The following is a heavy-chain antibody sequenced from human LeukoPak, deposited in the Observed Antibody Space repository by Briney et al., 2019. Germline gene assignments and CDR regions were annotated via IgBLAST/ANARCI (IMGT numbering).Heavy chain of an antibody. CDR3: ASSPRWVVVPAANYYMDV. CDR2: IYYSGST. Sequence: PSETLSLTCTVSGGSISSSSYYWGWIRQPPGKGLEWIGSIYYSGSTYYNPSLKSRVTISVDTSKNQFSLKLSSVTAADTAVYYCASSPRWVVVPAANYYMDVWGKGTTVTVSS. V-gene: IGHV4-39*07. D-gene: IGHD2-2*01. CDR1: GGSISSSSYY. J-gene: IGHJ6*03.